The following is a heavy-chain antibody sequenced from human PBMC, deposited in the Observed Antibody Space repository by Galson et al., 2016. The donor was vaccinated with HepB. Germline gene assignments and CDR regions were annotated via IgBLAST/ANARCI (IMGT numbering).Heavy chain of an antibody. V-gene: IGHV3-30*03. CDR2: ISYDGSIK. Sequence: SLRLSCAASGFTVTNYDMHWVRQAPGKGLEWVAVISYDGSIKHYADSVKGRFTISRDNAKNTLYLQMNSVRVEDTAVYFCARGESGYYEALDIWGQGTMVTVSS. CDR1: GFTVTNYD. D-gene: IGHD3-22*01. CDR3: ARGESGYYEALDI. J-gene: IGHJ3*02.